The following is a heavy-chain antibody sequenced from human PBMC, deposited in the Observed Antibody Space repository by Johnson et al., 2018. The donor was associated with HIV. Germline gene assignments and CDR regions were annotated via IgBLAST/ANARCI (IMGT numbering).Heavy chain of an antibody. Sequence: VQLGESGGGLVQPGSSLRLSSAASAFSFNSYWMIWLRPAPGTGPQWVATIKQEGSEKYYVDSVTGRFTISRDNAKNSLYLQMNSLRAEDTAVYYCAKGGVGAVAGIDWGWGQGTMVTVSS. D-gene: IGHD6-19*01. J-gene: IGHJ3*01. CDR1: AFSFNSYW. V-gene: IGHV3-7*05. CDR2: IKQEGSEK. CDR3: AKGGVGAVAGIDWG.